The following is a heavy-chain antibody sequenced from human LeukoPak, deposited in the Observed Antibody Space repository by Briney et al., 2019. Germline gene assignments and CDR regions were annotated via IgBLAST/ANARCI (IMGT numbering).Heavy chain of an antibody. D-gene: IGHD3-16*01. CDR1: GASISGYY. Sequence: SETLSLTCTVSGASISGYYWTWIWQPPRKGQEWIGHLYNSGSPNYNPSLKSRVTISLATSKNKFSLKLSSVTAADTAVYHCARGWGYFDYWGQGALFTVSS. J-gene: IGHJ4*02. CDR2: LYNSGSP. CDR3: ARGWGYFDY. V-gene: IGHV4-59*01.